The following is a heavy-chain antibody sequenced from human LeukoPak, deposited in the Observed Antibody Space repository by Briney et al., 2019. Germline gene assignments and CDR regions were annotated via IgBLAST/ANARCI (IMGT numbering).Heavy chain of an antibody. Sequence: PGGSLRLSCAASGFTFSGYSMNWVRQAPGKGLEWVSSISSSNSYMYYADSVKGRFTISRDNAKNSLYLQMNSLRAEDTAVYYCAREPPNCSSTSCYGYYFDYWGQGTLVTVSS. J-gene: IGHJ4*02. D-gene: IGHD2-2*01. V-gene: IGHV3-21*01. CDR2: ISSSNSYM. CDR1: GFTFSGYS. CDR3: AREPPNCSSTSCYGYYFDY.